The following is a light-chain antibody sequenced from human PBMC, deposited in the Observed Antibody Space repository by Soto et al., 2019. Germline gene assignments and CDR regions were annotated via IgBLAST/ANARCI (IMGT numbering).Light chain of an antibody. V-gene: IGKV1-8*01. CDR3: QQYYNFPFT. Sequence: AIRMTQSPSSFSASTGDRVTITCRASQGIGSYLAWFQQKSGTAPQLLIYAASTLQSGIPSRFSGSVSGTDFTLTISCLQSEDFATYYCQQYYNFPFTFGQGTKLEVK. J-gene: IGKJ2*01. CDR2: AAS. CDR1: QGIGSY.